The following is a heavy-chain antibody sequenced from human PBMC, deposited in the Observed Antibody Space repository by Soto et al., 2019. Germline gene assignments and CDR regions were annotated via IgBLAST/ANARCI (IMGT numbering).Heavy chain of an antibody. Sequence: ASVKVSCKASGYTFTSYDINWVRQATGQGLEWMGWMNPNSGNTGYAQKFQGRVTMTRNTSISTAYMELSSLRSEDTAVYYCAKDPEYRTSSLRNYFEYWGQGTPVTVS. CDR1: GYTFTSYD. D-gene: IGHD6-6*01. V-gene: IGHV1-8*01. CDR3: AKDPEYRTSSLRNYFEY. J-gene: IGHJ4*02. CDR2: MNPNSGNT.